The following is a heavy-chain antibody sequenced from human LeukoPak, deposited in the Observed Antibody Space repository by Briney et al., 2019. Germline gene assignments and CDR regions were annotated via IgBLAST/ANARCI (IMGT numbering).Heavy chain of an antibody. J-gene: IGHJ4*02. CDR3: ASGERGYSYGPLDF. V-gene: IGHV4-59*08. CDR1: GGSIRSYY. Sequence: SETLSLTCTVSGGSIRSYYWSWIRQPPGKGLEWLGYIFYAGSTTYNPSLKSRVTISIDTSKNQFSLKLNSVTAADTAVYYCASGERGYSYGPLDFWGQGTLVTVSS. CDR2: IFYAGST. D-gene: IGHD5-18*01.